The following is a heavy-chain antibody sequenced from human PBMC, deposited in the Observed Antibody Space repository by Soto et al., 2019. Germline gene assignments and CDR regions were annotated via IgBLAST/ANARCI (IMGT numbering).Heavy chain of an antibody. CDR2: INAGNGNT. CDR3: ARGRIAVAGDFDY. J-gene: IGHJ4*02. CDR1: GYTLTSYA. V-gene: IGHV1-3*01. Sequence: ASVKVSCKASGYTLTSYAMHCVRQAPGQRLEWMGWINAGNGNTKYSQKFQGRVTITRDTSASTAYMELSSLRSEDTAVYYCARGRIAVAGDFDYWGQGTLVTVSS. D-gene: IGHD6-19*01.